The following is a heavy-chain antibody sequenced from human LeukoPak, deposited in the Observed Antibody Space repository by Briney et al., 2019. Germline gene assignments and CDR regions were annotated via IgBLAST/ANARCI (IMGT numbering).Heavy chain of an antibody. J-gene: IGHJ4*02. CDR2: VNGNSGST. CDR1: GYTFTSYD. CDR3: VRGGRNYNVN. D-gene: IGHD1-7*01. V-gene: IGHV1-8*01. Sequence: ASVKVSCKASGYTFTSYDINWVRQATGQGFEWMGWVNGNSGSTAFAHKFRGRVAMTRNTSITTAYMELSSLGSEDTATYYCVRGGRNYNVNWGQGTVVTVSS.